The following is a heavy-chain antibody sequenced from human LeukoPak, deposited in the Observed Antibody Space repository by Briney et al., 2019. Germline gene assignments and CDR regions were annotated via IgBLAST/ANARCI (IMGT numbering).Heavy chain of an antibody. V-gene: IGHV3-48*04. CDR1: GFTFSSYS. CDR2: ISSTSSAV. D-gene: IGHD3-16*01. J-gene: IGHJ4*02. CDR3: ARVIGSYGDSAY. Sequence: GGSLRLSCAASGFTFSSYSMNWVRQAPGKGLEWLSYISSTSSAVYYADSLEGRFTISRDNAKNSLYLQMDSLRAEDTAVYYCARVIGSYGDSAYGGQGTLVTVSS.